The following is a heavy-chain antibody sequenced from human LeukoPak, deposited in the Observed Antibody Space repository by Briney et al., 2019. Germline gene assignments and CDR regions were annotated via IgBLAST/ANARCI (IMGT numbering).Heavy chain of an antibody. CDR3: AREMIFGYYYYYMDV. CDR1: GGSFSGYY. CDR2: INHSGST. D-gene: IGHD3/OR15-3a*01. V-gene: IGHV4-34*01. Sequence: SETLSLTCAVYGGSFSGYYWSWIRQPPGKGLEWIGEINHSGSTNYNPSLKSRVTISVDTSKNQFSQKLSSVTAADTAVYYCAREMIFGYYYYYMDVWGKGTTVTVSS. J-gene: IGHJ6*03.